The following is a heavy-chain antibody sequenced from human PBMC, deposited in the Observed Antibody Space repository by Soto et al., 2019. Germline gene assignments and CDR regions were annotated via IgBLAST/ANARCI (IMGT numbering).Heavy chain of an antibody. Sequence: QAQLVQSGAEVKKPGASVKVSCKASGYTFTGYDINWVRQATGQGLEWMGWMNPKSGNTVYSQNFQSRVTLTRDNPIPTAYMELTSLRDDYSAVYYCAGEKVGTTGIDFWGPGTLVTVSS. CDR2: MNPKSGNT. J-gene: IGHJ4*02. CDR1: GYTFTGYD. D-gene: IGHD1-26*01. CDR3: AGEKVGTTGIDF. V-gene: IGHV1-8*01.